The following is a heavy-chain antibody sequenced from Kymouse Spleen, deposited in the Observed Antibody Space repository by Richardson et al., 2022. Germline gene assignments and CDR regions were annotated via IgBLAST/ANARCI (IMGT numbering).Heavy chain of an antibody. CDR2: IYYSGST. CDR3: ARQDIVLMVYAIGGYFQH. D-gene: IGHD2-8*01. J-gene: IGHJ1*01. V-gene: IGHV4-39*01. CDR1: GGSISSSSYY. Sequence: QLQLQESGPGLVKPSETLSLTCTVSGGSISSSSYYWGWIRQPPGKGLEWIGSIYYSGSTYYNPSLKSRVTISVDTSKNQFSLKLSSVTAADTAVYYCARQDIVLMVYAIGGYFQHWGQGTLVTVSS.